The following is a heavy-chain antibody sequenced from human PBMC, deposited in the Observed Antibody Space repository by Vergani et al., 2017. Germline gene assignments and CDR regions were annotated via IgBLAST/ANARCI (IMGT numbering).Heavy chain of an antibody. CDR3: ARGKLWWPKNWFDP. CDR2: LSASDRRT. CDR1: GFTFIMHA. V-gene: IGHV3-23*01. Sequence: EVQLLESGGDLVQPGGSLRLSCAASGFTFIMHAMSWVRQAPGKGLEWVSTLSASDRRTHYADSVKGRFTISRDNSKNTLYLQMNSLRAEDTAVYYCARGKLWWPKNWFDPWGQGTLVTVSS. D-gene: IGHD2-21*01. J-gene: IGHJ5*02.